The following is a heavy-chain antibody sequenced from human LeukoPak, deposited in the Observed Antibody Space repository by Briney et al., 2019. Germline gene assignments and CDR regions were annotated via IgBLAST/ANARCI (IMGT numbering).Heavy chain of an antibody. Sequence: GGSLRLSCAASGFIFSSYWMHWVRHAPGKGLAWVSAISGSGGSTYYADSVRGRFTISRDNSKNTLSLQMNSLRAEDTAVYYCAREECNWGDAFDIWGQGTMVTVSS. CDR1: GFIFSSYW. CDR3: AREECNWGDAFDI. CDR2: ISGSGGST. D-gene: IGHD7-27*01. J-gene: IGHJ3*02. V-gene: IGHV3-23*01.